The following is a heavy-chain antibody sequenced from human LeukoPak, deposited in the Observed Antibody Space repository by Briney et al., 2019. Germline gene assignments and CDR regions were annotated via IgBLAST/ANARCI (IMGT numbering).Heavy chain of an antibody. CDR3: ASLSSGYELRFDY. V-gene: IGHV3-7*01. Sequence: GSSLRLSCAASGFTFSSYWMSWVRQAPGKGLERVANIKQDGSEKYYVDSVKGRFTISRDNAKNSLYLQMNSLRAEDTAVYYCASLSSGYELRFDYWGQGTLVTVSS. CDR2: IKQDGSEK. J-gene: IGHJ4*02. CDR1: GFTFSSYW. D-gene: IGHD3-22*01.